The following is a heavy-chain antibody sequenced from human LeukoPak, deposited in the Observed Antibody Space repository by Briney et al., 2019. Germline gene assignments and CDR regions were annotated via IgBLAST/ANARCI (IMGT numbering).Heavy chain of an antibody. CDR1: GFTFSSYA. CDR2: ISYDGSNK. J-gene: IGHJ4*02. Sequence: GGSLRLSCAASGFTFSSYAMHWVRQAPGKGLEWVAVISYDGSNKYYADSVKGRFTISRDNSKNTLYLQMNSLRAEDTAVYYCARGTEATVTIDYWGQGTLVTVSS. CDR3: ARGTEATVTIDY. V-gene: IGHV3-30-3*01. D-gene: IGHD4-17*01.